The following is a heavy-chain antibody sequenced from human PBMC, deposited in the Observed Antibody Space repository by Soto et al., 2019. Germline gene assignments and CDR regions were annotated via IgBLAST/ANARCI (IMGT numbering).Heavy chain of an antibody. CDR1: GFTVSSNY. CDR3: ARARSTAAGLFDY. CDR2: IYSGGST. D-gene: IGHD6-13*01. Sequence: GGSLRLSCAASGFTVSSNYMIWVRQAPGKGLEWVSVIYSGGSTYYADSVKGRFTISRDNSKNTLYLQMNSLRAEDTAVYYCARARSTAAGLFDYWGLGTLVTVSS. V-gene: IGHV3-53*01. J-gene: IGHJ4*02.